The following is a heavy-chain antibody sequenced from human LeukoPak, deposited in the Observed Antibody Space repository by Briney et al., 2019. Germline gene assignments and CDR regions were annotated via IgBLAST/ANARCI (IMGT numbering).Heavy chain of an antibody. V-gene: IGHV3-48*03. CDR3: ARHGGDGYKYDY. J-gene: IGHJ4*02. D-gene: IGHD5-24*01. Sequence: GGSLRLSCAASGFTFSSYEVNWVRQAPGKGLEWVSYISSSGDTVSYADSVKGRFTISRDNAKNSLYLQMNSLRAEDTAVYYCARHGGDGYKYDYWGQGTLVTVSA. CDR2: ISSSGDTV. CDR1: GFTFSSYE.